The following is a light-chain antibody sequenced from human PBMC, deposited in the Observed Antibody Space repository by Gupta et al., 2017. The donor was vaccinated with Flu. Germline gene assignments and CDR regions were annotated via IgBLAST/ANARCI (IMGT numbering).Light chain of an antibody. CDR2: GVS. Sequence: WYQQKPGHAPRLLSYGVSRRASGIQDRVTGSECGKDCTLTIRRLEPEDFAVYYCQKYEGAPWTFGQGTKMEIK. V-gene: IGKV3-20*01. J-gene: IGKJ1*01. CDR3: QKYEGAPWT.